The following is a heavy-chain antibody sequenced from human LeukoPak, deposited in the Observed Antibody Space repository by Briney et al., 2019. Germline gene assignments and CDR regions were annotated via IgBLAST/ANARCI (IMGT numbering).Heavy chain of an antibody. CDR3: AKDRGITMVRGVTPRFDP. CDR2: ISGSGGST. Sequence: GGSLRLSWAASGFTFSSYAMSWVRQAPGKGLEWVSAISGSGGSTYYADSVKGRFTISRDNSKNTLYLQMNSLRAEDTAVYYCAKDRGITMVRGVTPRFDPWGQGTLVTVSS. V-gene: IGHV3-23*01. J-gene: IGHJ5*02. D-gene: IGHD3-10*01. CDR1: GFTFSSYA.